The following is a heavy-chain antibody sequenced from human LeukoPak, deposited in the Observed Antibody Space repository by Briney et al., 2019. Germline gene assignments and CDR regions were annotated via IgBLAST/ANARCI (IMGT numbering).Heavy chain of an antibody. D-gene: IGHD3-22*01. CDR1: GFTFSDYY. J-gene: IGHJ4*02. V-gene: IGHV3-11*01. Sequence: GGSLRLSCAASGFTFSDYYMSWIRQAPGKGLEWVSYISSSGTTIYYADSVKGRFTISRDNAKNSLYLQMNSLRAEDTAVYYCARQMYYYDSSGFDYWGQGTLVTVSS. CDR2: ISSSGTTI. CDR3: ARQMYYYDSSGFDY.